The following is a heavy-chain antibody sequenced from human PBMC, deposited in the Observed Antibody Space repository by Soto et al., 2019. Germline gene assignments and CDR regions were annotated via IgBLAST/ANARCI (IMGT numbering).Heavy chain of an antibody. Sequence: QVQPQESGPRLVEASQTLSLTCTVSNASITSSGYYWSWVRQPPGKRLEWIGYIYHSGSTFYSPSLRIRLTMSVDTSKNQFSLTLRSVTAADTAVYHCARMSGTYYVPDYWGQGTLVTVSS. CDR3: ARMSGTYYVPDY. J-gene: IGHJ4*02. V-gene: IGHV4-31*03. CDR1: NASITSSGYY. CDR2: IYHSGST. D-gene: IGHD1-26*01.